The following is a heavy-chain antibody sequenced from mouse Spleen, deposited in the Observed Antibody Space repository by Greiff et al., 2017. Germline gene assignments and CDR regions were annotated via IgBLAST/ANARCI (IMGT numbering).Heavy chain of an antibody. D-gene: IGHD3-3*01. V-gene: IGHV5-6*01. J-gene: IGHJ2*01. CDR1: GFTFSSYG. CDR2: ISSGGSYT. Sequence: EVKLMESGGDLVKPGGSLKLSCAASGFTFSSYGMSWVRQTPDKRLEWVATISSGGSYTYYPDSVKGRFTISRDNAKNTLYLQMSSLKSEDTAMYYCARQGPRGFDYWGQGTTLTVSS. CDR3: ARQGPRGFDY.